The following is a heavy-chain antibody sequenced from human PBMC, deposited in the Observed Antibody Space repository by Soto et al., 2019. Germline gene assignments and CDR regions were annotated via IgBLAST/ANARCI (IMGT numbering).Heavy chain of an antibody. V-gene: IGHV5-51*01. D-gene: IGHD2-2*02. CDR3: ARRVGYCSSTSCYTGWFDP. CDR2: IYPGDSDT. Sequence: GESLKISCKGSGYSFTSYRIGWVRQMPGKGLEWMGIIYPGDSDTRYSPSFQGQVTISADKSISTAYLQWSSLKASDTAMYYCARRVGYCSSTSCYTGWFDPWGQGTLVTVSS. J-gene: IGHJ5*02. CDR1: GYSFTSYR.